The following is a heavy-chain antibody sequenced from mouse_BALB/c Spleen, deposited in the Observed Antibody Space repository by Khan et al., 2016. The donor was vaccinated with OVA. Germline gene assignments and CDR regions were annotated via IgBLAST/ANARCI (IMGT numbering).Heavy chain of an antibody. CDR3: TRAYYRYDGYDAMDD. CDR1: GFSLSRYN. Sequence: QVQLKESGPGLVAPSQSLSITCTVSGFSLSRYNIHWVRQPPGKGLEWLGMIWGGGGTDYNSTLTSRLSISKDNSKSHVFLKMNSLQTDDTAMYYLTRAYYRYDGYDAMDDWGQGTSVTVSS. CDR2: IWGGGGT. J-gene: IGHJ4*01. D-gene: IGHD2-14*01. V-gene: IGHV2-6-4*01.